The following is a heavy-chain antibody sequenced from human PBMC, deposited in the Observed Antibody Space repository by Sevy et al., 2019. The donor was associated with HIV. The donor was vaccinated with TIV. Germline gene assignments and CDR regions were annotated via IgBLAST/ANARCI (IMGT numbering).Heavy chain of an antibody. J-gene: IGHJ6*02. CDR1: GFNVSSNY. V-gene: IGHV3-53*01. CDR3: ARDTITYYYDSSGYYTSGYGMDV. Sequence: GGSLRLSCAASGFNVSSNYMNWVRQASGKGLEWVSVIYSGANTDYADSVKGRFTISRDTTKNTMYLQMNSLRAEDTAVYYCARDTITYYYDSSGYYTSGYGMDVWGQGTTVTVSS. D-gene: IGHD3-22*01. CDR2: IYSGANT.